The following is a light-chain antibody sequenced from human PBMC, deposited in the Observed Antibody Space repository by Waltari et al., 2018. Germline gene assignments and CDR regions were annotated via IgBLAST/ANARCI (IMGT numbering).Light chain of an antibody. CDR3: AAWDDSLNGWV. CDR1: SSNIGITT. Sequence: QSVLSQPPSVIGTPGQGVTISCSGSSSNIGITTLTWYQQIPGTAPKLLIYNNNQRPSGVPDRFSGSKSGTSASLAISGLRSEDEADYYCAAWDDSLNGWVFGGGTKLTVL. CDR2: NNN. J-gene: IGLJ3*02. V-gene: IGLV1-44*01.